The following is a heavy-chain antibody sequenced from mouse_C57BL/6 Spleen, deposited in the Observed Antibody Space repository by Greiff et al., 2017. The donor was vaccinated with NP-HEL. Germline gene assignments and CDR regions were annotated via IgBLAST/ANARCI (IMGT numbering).Heavy chain of an antibody. CDR2: ISYDGSN. CDR3: ARGVYYGNYEWYFDV. J-gene: IGHJ1*03. Sequence: EVHLVESGPGLVKPSQSLSLTCSVTGYSITSGYYWNWIRQFPGNKLEWMGYISYDGSNNYNPSLKNRISITRDTSKNQFFLKLNSVTTEDTATYYCARGVYYGNYEWYFDVWGTGTTVTVSS. D-gene: IGHD2-1*01. V-gene: IGHV3-6*01. CDR1: GYSITSGYY.